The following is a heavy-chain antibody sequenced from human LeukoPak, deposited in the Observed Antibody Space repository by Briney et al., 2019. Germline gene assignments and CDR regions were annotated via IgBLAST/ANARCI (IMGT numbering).Heavy chain of an antibody. CDR2: IYYSGST. CDR1: GGSISSSSYY. CDR3: ARRVAAAGNYFDC. Sequence: PSETLSLICTVSGGSISSSSYYWGWIRQPPGKGLEWIGSIYYSGSTYYNPSLKSRVTISVDTSKNQFSLKLSSVTAADTAVYYCARRVAAAGNYFDCWGQGTLVTVSS. J-gene: IGHJ4*02. D-gene: IGHD6-13*01. V-gene: IGHV4-39*01.